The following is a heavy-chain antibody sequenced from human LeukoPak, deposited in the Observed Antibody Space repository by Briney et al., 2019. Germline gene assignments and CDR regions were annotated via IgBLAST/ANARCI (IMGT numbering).Heavy chain of an antibody. V-gene: IGHV4-31*03. J-gene: IGHJ4*02. CDR2: IYYSGST. CDR3: ARVETYYYDSSGYPYFDY. CDR1: GGSISSGGYY. Sequence: RPSETLSLTCTVSGGSISSGGYYWSWIRQHPGKGLEWIGYIYYSGSTNYNPSLKSRVSISIDTSKNQFSLKLSSVTAADTAVYYCARVETYYYDSSGYPYFDYWGQGTLVTVSS. D-gene: IGHD3-22*01.